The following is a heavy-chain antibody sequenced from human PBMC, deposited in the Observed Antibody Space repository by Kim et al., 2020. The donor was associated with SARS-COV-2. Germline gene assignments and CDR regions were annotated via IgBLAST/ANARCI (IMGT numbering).Heavy chain of an antibody. Sequence: YAASGKGRFTISRDESKSIADLQMNSLKTEDTAVYYCTSAYGGGDCSLYYWGQGTLVTVSS. J-gene: IGHJ4*02. V-gene: IGHV3-49*02. CDR3: TSAYGGGDCSLYY. D-gene: IGHD2-21*02.